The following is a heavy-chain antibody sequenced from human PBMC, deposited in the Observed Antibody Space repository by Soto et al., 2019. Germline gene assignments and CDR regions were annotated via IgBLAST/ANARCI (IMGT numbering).Heavy chain of an antibody. V-gene: IGHV3-7*05. J-gene: IGHJ4*02. D-gene: IGHD3-10*01. CDR1: GFTFSDYW. CDR3: ARDGVAPGLYFDY. CDR2: IKYDGAEK. Sequence: VQLVEAGGGLVEWGGSLRLSCAASGFTFSDYWMNWVRQAPGKGLEWVASIKYDGAEKSYVDSVKGRFTISRDNPKNSVYLQMASLRAEDTAVYYCARDGVAPGLYFDYWGQGTPVTVSS.